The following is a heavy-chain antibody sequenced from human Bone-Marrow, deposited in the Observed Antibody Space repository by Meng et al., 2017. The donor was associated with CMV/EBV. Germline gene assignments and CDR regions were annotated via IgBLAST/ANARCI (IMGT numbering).Heavy chain of an antibody. J-gene: IGHJ4*02. CDR2: IFPILSTA. CDR1: GGTFNTYS. D-gene: IGHD2-15*01. V-gene: IGHV1-69*08. CDR3: ARSSLPLGYCSGGGCYFDLDY. Sequence: SVKVSCKASGGTFNTYSISWVRQAPGQGLEWMGRIFPILSTADYAQKFQGRVTITADKSTATAYMEVSSLRSEDTAVYYCARSSLPLGYCSGGGCYFDLDYWGQGTLVNGSS.